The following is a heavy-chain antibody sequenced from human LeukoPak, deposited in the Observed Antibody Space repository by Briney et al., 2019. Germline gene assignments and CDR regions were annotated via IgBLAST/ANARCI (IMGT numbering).Heavy chain of an antibody. CDR3: ARGSGSYYWFDY. CDR2: IWYDGSNK. CDR1: GFTFSSYG. V-gene: IGHV3-33*01. Sequence: GGSLRLSCAASGFTFSSYGMHWVRQAPGKGLEWVAVIWYDGSNKYYADSVKGRFTISRDNSKNTLYLQMNSLRAEDTAVYYCARGSGSYYWFDYWGQGTLVTVSS. D-gene: IGHD1-26*01. J-gene: IGHJ4*02.